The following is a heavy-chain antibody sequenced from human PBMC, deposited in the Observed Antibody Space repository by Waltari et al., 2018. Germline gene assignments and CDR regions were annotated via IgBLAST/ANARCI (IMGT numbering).Heavy chain of an antibody. CDR1: GGSFSGYY. J-gene: IGHJ3*02. Sequence: QVQLQQWGAGLLKPSETLSLTCAVYGGSFSGYYWSWIRQPPGKGLEWIGEINNSGSTNYNPSLNSRVTISVDTSKTQFSLKLSSVTAADTAVYYCARGEGRDSSSWYSAFDIWGQGTMVTVSS. CDR3: ARGEGRDSSSWYSAFDI. D-gene: IGHD6-13*01. CDR2: INNSGST. V-gene: IGHV4-34*01.